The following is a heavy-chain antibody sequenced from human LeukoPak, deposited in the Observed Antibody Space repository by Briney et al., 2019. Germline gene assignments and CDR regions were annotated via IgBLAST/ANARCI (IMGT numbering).Heavy chain of an antibody. D-gene: IGHD6-13*01. CDR1: GFTFSSYE. CDR2: ISSSGSTK. Sequence: GGSLRLSCAASGFTFSSYEMNWVRQAPGKGLEWVSYISSSGSTKYYADSVEGRFTISRDNAENSLYLQMSSLTAEDTAVYYCATLRPRQQLVVDHWGQGTLVTVSS. CDR3: ATLRPRQQLVVDH. V-gene: IGHV3-48*03. J-gene: IGHJ4*02.